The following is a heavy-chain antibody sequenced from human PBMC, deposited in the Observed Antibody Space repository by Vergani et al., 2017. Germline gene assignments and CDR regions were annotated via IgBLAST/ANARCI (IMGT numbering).Heavy chain of an antibody. V-gene: IGHV1-69*01. J-gene: IGHJ6*03. Sequence: QVQLVQSGAEVKKPGSPVKVSCKASGGTFSSYAISWVRQAPGQGLEWMGGIIPIFGTANYAQKFQGRVTITADESTSTAYMELSSLRSEDTAVYYCARAITIFGVVINYNYYMDVWGKGATVTVSS. D-gene: IGHD3-3*01. CDR3: ARAITIFGVVINYNYYMDV. CDR1: GGTFSSYA. CDR2: IIPIFGTA.